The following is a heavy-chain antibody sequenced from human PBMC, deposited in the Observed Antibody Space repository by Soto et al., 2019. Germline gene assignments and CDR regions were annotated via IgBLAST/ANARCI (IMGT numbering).Heavy chain of an antibody. D-gene: IGHD6-13*01. CDR2: ISSNSSYI. J-gene: IGHJ6*02. CDR3: ARVRQLATKRGYYYGMDV. Sequence: PGGSLRLSCGASGFTFSSYSMNWVRQAPGKGLGWVSSISSNSSYIYYADSVKGRFTISRDNAKNSLYLQMNSLRAEDTAVYYCARVRQLATKRGYYYGMDVWGQGTTVTVSS. CDR1: GFTFSSYS. V-gene: IGHV3-21*01.